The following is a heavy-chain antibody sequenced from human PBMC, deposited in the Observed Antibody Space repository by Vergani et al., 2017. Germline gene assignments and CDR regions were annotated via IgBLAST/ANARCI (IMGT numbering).Heavy chain of an antibody. V-gene: IGHV1-69*01. J-gene: IGHJ4*02. D-gene: IGHD6-13*01. Sequence: QVQLVQSGAEVGKPGASVKISCKASGYTFTAYYIHWVRQAPEQGLEWVGGIIPIFGTANYAQKFQGRVTITADESTSTAYMELSSLRSEDTAVYYCARAAAGRQWSDYWGQGTLVTVSS. CDR1: GYTFTAYY. CDR2: IIPIFGTA. CDR3: ARAAAGRQWSDY.